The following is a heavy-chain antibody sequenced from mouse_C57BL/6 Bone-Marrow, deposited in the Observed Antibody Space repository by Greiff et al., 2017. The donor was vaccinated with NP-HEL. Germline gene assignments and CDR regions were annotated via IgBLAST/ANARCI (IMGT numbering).Heavy chain of an antibody. V-gene: IGHV5-4*01. J-gene: IGHJ3*01. CDR2: ISDGGSYT. D-gene: IGHD1-1*01. CDR1: GFTFSSYA. CDR3: ARDYYGSSSFAY. Sequence: EVKLVDSGGGLVKPGGSLKLSCAASGFTFSSYAMSWVRQTPEKRLEWVATISDGGSYTYYPDNVKGRFTISRDNAKNNLYLQMSHLKSEDTAMYYCARDYYGSSSFAYWGQGTLVTVSA.